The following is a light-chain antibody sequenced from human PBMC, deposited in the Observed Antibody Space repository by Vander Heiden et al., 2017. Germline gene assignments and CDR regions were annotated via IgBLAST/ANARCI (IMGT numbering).Light chain of an antibody. CDR3: CSYAGDYTFV. J-gene: IGLJ1*01. V-gene: IGLV2-11*01. CDR2: DVN. CDR1: SSDVGAYNY. Sequence: QSALTQPRSVSGSPGQSVTISCTGTSSDVGAYNYVSWYQQHPDEAPKLMIYDVNKRPSGVPDRFSGSKSGNTTSLTISGLQAEDEADYYCCSYAGDYTFVFGTGTKVTVL.